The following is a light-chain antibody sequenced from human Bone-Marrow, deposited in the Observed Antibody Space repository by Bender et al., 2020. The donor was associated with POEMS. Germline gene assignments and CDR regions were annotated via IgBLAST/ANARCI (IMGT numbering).Light chain of an antibody. J-gene: IGLJ3*02. CDR3: SSYAGSNNWV. CDR1: SSDVGGYDY. V-gene: IGLV2-14*01. Sequence: QSALTQPASVSGSPGQSITISCTGTSSDVGGYDYVSWYQQHPGKAPKVMIYDVSNRPSGVSNRFSGSKSGNTASLTVSGLQAEDEADYYCSSYAGSNNWVFGGGTKLTVL. CDR2: DVS.